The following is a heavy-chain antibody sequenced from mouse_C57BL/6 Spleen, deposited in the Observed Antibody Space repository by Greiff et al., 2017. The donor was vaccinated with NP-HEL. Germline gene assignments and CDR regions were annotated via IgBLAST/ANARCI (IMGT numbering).Heavy chain of an antibody. CDR1: GYAFSSSW. CDR3: GRTYYSKEGDY. J-gene: IGHJ2*01. CDR2: IYPGDGDT. D-gene: IGHD2-5*01. V-gene: IGHV1-82*01. Sequence: QVQLKQSGPELVKPGASVKISCTASGYAFSSSWMNWVQQRPGKGLEWIGRIYPGDGDTNYNGKFKGKATLTADKSSSTAYMQLSSLTSEDSAVYYCGRTYYSKEGDYWGQGTTLTVSS.